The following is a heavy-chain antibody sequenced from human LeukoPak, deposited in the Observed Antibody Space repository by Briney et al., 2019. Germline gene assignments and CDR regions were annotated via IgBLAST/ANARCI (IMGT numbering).Heavy chain of an antibody. D-gene: IGHD6-19*01. Sequence: GGSLRLSCAASGFTFSSYAMHWVRQAPGKGLEWVSVIYSGGSTYYADSVKGRFTISRDNSKNTLYLQMNSLRAEDTAVYYCARDSSGLDYWGQGTLVTVSS. J-gene: IGHJ4*02. V-gene: IGHV3-53*01. CDR3: ARDSSGLDY. CDR2: IYSGGST. CDR1: GFTFSSYA.